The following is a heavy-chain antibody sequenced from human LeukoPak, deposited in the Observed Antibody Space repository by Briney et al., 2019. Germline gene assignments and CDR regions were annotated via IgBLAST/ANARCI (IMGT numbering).Heavy chain of an antibody. Sequence: GGSLRLSCAASGFTFSSNWIHCVRQAPGKGLVWVSRINEHGSYTTYADSVKGRFTISRDNAKNTVYLQMNSLRAEDTAVYYCVRDQSLWELPHWGQGTLVTVSS. J-gene: IGHJ4*02. CDR1: GFTFSSNW. D-gene: IGHD1-26*01. CDR3: VRDQSLWELPH. CDR2: INEHGSYT. V-gene: IGHV3-74*01.